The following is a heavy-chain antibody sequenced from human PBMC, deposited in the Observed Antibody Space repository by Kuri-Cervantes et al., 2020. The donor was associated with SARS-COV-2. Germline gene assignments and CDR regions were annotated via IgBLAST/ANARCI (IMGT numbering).Heavy chain of an antibody. CDR2: IKCDGSEK. D-gene: IGHD5-24*01. V-gene: IGHV3-52*01. CDR1: GFTFSSSW. J-gene: IGHJ4*02. CDR3: VREKGGWLQGDY. Sequence: GESLKISCAASGFTFSSSWMHWACQAPEKGLEWVADIKCDGSEKYYVDSVKGRLTISRDNAKNSLYLQMDSLRAEDTAVYYCVREKGGWLQGDYWGQGTLVTVSS.